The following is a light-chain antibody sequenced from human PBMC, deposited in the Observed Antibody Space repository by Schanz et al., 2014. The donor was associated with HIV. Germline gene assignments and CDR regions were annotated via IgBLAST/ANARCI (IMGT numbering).Light chain of an antibody. Sequence: QSVLTQPPSTSGTPGQRVTISCSGGKSNIGTNTVNWAQQPPGAAPKLLMYSDDERPSGVPDRFSGSRSGLSASLAISGLQSEDEAEYYCATWVDSLNGSVFGGGTKLTVL. CDR3: ATWVDSLNGSV. J-gene: IGLJ3*02. CDR2: SDD. CDR1: KSNIGTNT. V-gene: IGLV1-44*01.